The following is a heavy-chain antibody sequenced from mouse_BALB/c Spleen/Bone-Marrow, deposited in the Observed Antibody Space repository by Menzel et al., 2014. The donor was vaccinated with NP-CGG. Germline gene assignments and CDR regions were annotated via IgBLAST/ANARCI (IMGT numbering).Heavy chain of an antibody. CDR2: XNPGSGGT. CDR1: GYAFTNYL. Sequence: QVQLKQSGAELVRPGTSVKVSCEASGYAFTNYLIEWIKQRPGQGLEWIGVXNPGSGGTNYNEKFKGKATLTADKSSSTAYMQLSSLTSDDSAVYLCAXXAXWXXTXWGQGTLVTVSA. CDR3: AXXAXWXXTX. J-gene: IGHJ3*01. V-gene: IGHV1-54*01.